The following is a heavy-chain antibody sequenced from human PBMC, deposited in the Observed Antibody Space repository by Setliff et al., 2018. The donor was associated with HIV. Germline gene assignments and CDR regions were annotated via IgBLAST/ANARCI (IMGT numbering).Heavy chain of an antibody. J-gene: IGHJ4*02. D-gene: IGHD2-8*01. CDR1: GDTFSNVL. CDR2: FIPLYGSR. Sequence: SVKVSCKASGDTFSNVLITWVRQAPGQGLEWMGGFIPLYGSRNYAQRFQGRVSMTTDGVRSTAYMEWSSLTPDDTAVYYWASGSGYCTNGVCYIGVHKIPDRYYSDYWGQGTLVTVSS. V-gene: IGHV1-69*05. CDR3: ASGSGYCTNGVCYIGVHKIPDRYYSDY.